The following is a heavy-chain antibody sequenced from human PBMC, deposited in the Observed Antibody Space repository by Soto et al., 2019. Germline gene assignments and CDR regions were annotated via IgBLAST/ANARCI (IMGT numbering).Heavy chain of an antibody. V-gene: IGHV3-9*01. CDR3: AKDAHTFNNYFDS. Sequence: EVQLVESGGDLVQPGRSLRLSCATSGFTFRDSAMHWVRQAPGKGLEWVSGISVNSDILAYVDSVKGRFTVSRDNTRNYLFLQMNSLRPEDTAFYYCAKDAHTFNNYFDSWGQGTLVTVS. CDR2: ISVNSDIL. J-gene: IGHJ5*01. CDR1: GFTFRDSA.